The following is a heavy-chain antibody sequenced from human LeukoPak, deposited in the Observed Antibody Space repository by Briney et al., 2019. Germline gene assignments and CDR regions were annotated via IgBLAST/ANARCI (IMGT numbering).Heavy chain of an antibody. Sequence: GGSLRLSCAASGFTFSSYAMSWVRQAPGKGLEWVSAISGSGGSTYYADSVKGRFTISRDNSKSTLYLQMNSLRAEDTAVYYCAISAMVTDWYFDLWGRGTLVTVSS. CDR1: GFTFSSYA. J-gene: IGHJ2*01. CDR2: ISGSGGST. CDR3: AISAMVTDWYFDL. V-gene: IGHV3-23*01. D-gene: IGHD5-18*01.